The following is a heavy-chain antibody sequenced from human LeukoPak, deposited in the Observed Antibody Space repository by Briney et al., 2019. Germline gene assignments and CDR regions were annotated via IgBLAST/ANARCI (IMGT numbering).Heavy chain of an antibody. CDR3: ARDLEYYYGSGSYYSH. V-gene: IGHV3-21*01. CDR2: ISSSSSYI. Sequence: GSLRLSCAASGFTFSSYNVNWVRQAPGKGLEWVSSISSSSSYIYYVDSVKGRFTISRDNAKNSLYLQMNSLRAEDTAVYYCARDLEYYYGSGSYYSHWGQGTLVTVSS. CDR1: GFTFSSYN. D-gene: IGHD3-10*01. J-gene: IGHJ4*02.